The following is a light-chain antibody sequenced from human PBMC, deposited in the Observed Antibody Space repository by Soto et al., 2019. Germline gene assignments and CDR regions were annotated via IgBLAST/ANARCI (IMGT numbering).Light chain of an antibody. V-gene: IGLV3-1*01. Sequence: SYELTQPPSVSVSPGQTASITCSGDKLGDKYACWYQQKPGQSPVLVIYQDSKRPSGIPERFSGSNSGNTATLTISGTQAMDEADYYCQAWDSSTVGFGGGTKVTVL. CDR3: QAWDSSTVG. CDR2: QDS. J-gene: IGLJ2*01. CDR1: KLGDKY.